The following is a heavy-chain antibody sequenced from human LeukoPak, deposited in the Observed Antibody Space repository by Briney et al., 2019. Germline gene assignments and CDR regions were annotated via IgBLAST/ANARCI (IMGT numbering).Heavy chain of an antibody. D-gene: IGHD1-26*01. CDR1: GESFSGYY. CDR3: SRRPRNSGSDDGPPGLDY. CDR2: INQSGTT. V-gene: IGHV4-34*01. J-gene: IGHJ4*02. Sequence: SETLSLTCAVYGESFSGYYWSWIRQPPGKGLEWIGEINQSGTTNYNPSLESRVAMSVDPSKNQFSLNLTSVTAADTAVYYCSRRPRNSGSDDGPPGLDYWGQGTLVTVSS.